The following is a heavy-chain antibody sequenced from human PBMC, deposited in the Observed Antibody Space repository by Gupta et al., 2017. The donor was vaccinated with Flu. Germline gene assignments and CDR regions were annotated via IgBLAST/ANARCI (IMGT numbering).Heavy chain of an antibody. D-gene: IGHD4-17*01. V-gene: IGHV4-4*07. CDR3: ARQTVTYGGKPFDY. J-gene: IGHJ4*02. Sequence: IRQPAGKGLEWIGRIYTSGSTNYNPSLKSRVTMSVDTSRNQFSLRLTSMTAADTAVYYCARQTVTYGGKPFDYWGQGTLVTVSS. CDR2: IYTSGST.